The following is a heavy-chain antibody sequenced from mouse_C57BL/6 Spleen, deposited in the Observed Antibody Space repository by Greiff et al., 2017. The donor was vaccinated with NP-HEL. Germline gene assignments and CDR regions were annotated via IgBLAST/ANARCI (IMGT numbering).Heavy chain of an antibody. CDR1: GFTFSSYA. CDR2: ISDGGSYT. J-gene: IGHJ2*01. Sequence: EVQLVESGGGLVKPGGSLKLSCAASGFTFSSYAMSWVRQTPEKRLEWVATISDGGSYTYYPDNVKGRFTISRDNAKNNLYLQMSHLKSEDTAMDYCAKDDYGNYFDYWGKGTTLTVSS. V-gene: IGHV5-4*01. D-gene: IGHD2-1*01. CDR3: AKDDYGNYFDY.